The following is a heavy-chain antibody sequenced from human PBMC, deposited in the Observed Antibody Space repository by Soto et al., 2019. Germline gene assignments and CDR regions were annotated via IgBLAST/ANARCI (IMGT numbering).Heavy chain of an antibody. CDR2: IYWDDDK. D-gene: IGHD2-15*01. Sequence: QITLKESGPTLVKPTQTLTLTCTFSGFSLSTSGVGVGWIRQPPGKALEWLALIYWDDDKRYSPSLKSRLTITKDTSKNQVVLTMTNMDPVDTATYYCAHRRILYRADAFDIWGQGTMVTVSS. V-gene: IGHV2-5*02. CDR1: GFSLSTSGVG. CDR3: AHRRILYRADAFDI. J-gene: IGHJ3*02.